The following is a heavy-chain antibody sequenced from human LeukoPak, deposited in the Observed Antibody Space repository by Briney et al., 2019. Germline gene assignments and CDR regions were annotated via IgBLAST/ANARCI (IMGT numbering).Heavy chain of an antibody. J-gene: IGHJ3*02. CDR1: GFTFSSYS. CDR3: AKSAANWLLDAFDI. V-gene: IGHV3-21*04. Sequence: GGSLRLSCAASGFTFSSYSMNWVRQAPGKGLEWVSSISSSSSYIYYADSVKGRFTISRDNSKNTLYLQMNSLRAEDTAVYYCAKSAANWLLDAFDIWGQGTMVTVSS. D-gene: IGHD3-9*01. CDR2: ISSSSSYI.